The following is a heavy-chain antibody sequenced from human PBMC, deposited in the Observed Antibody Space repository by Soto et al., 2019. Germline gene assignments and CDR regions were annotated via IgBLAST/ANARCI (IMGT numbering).Heavy chain of an antibody. V-gene: IGHV3-30-3*01. CDR3: ARDIQHSAAGNTDFDY. CDR2: ISYDGSNK. CDR1: GFTFSSYA. J-gene: IGHJ4*02. Sequence: GGSLRLSCAASGFTFSSYAMHWVRQAPGKGLEWVAVISYDGSNKYYADSVKGRFTISRDNSKNTLYLQMNSLRAEDTAVYYCARDIQHSAAGNTDFDYWGQGTLVTVSS. D-gene: IGHD6-13*01.